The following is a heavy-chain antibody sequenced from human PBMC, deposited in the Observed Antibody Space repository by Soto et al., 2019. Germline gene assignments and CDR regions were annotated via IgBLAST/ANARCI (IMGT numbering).Heavy chain of an antibody. V-gene: IGHV4-59*01. CDR3: ARADLKWLDT. Sequence: PSETLSLTCSVSGGPMYGYSWHWIRQPPGKGLEWIGYVYYDGTATYKPSLESRVTFSVDTSKNQASLKLRSVTAADTALYYCARADLKWLDTLGQGVLVTVST. CDR2: VYYDGTA. J-gene: IGHJ5*02. CDR1: GGPMYGYS.